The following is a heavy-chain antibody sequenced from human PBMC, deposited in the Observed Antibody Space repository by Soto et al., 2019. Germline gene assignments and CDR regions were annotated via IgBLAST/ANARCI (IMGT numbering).Heavy chain of an antibody. CDR2: THHSRGT. J-gene: IGHJ4*02. Sequence: SETLSLTCAVSGDSIIGTHWWSWVRRPPGKGLECIGETHHSRGTNYNPSLKSRVTISLDTSKNQLSLKLCSVTAADTAVYYCARGGDYYDSRAPQMFDYWGQGTLVTVSS. CDR3: ARGGDYYDSRAPQMFDY. CDR1: GDSIIGTHW. V-gene: IGHV4-4*02. D-gene: IGHD3-22*01.